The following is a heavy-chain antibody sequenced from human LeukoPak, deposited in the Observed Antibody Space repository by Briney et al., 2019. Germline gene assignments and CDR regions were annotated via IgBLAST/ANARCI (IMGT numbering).Heavy chain of an antibody. V-gene: IGHV1-69*01. CDR2: IISIFATG. CDR1: GGTVTWYS. J-gene: IGHJ4*02. D-gene: IGHD3-16*02. CDR3: TRELNPYDYIWGGYRYLGYY. Sequence: RPSVTGSCTASGGTVTWYSITWARQATRQGLEWMGGIISIFATGTYTQKFPGRVTITADESTSTAYMELSSLRSEDTAVYYCTRELNPYDYIWGGYRYLGYYWGQGTLVTVSS.